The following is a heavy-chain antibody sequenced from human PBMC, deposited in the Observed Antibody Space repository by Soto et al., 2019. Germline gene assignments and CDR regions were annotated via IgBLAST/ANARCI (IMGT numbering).Heavy chain of an antibody. J-gene: IGHJ5*02. V-gene: IGHV3-11*01. D-gene: IGHD2-15*01. Sequence: QVQLVESGGGLVKPGGSLRLSCAASGFTFSDYYMSWIRQAPGKGLEWGSYISSSGSTIYYADSVKGRFTISRDNAKNSLYLQMNSLRAEDTDVYYCTRDGEYCSGGSCYCRGHNWFDHWGQGTLVTVSS. CDR1: GFTFSDYY. CDR2: ISSSGSTI. CDR3: TRDGEYCSGGSCYCRGHNWFDH.